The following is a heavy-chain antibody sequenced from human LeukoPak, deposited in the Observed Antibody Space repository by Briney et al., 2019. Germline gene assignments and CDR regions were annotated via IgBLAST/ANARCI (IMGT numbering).Heavy chain of an antibody. J-gene: IGHJ5*02. V-gene: IGHV4-34*01. Sequence: SETLSLTCAVYGGSFSGYYWSWIRQPPGKGLEWIGEINHSGNTAYNPSLKSRVTISIDTSKNQFSLRLNSVTAADTAVYYCARVGWGNAAAHPNWLDPWGQGILVTVSS. CDR3: ARVGWGNAAAHPNWLDP. CDR2: INHSGNT. D-gene: IGHD6-6*01. CDR1: GGSFSGYY.